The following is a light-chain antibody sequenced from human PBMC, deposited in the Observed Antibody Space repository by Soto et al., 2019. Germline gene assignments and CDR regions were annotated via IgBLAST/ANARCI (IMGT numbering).Light chain of an antibody. Sequence: ENGLTQSPCTVSLSTGERATLSCRASQSVSNNYLAWYQQKPGQAPRLLIYGASNRATGIPDRFSGSGSGTDFTLTISRLEPEDFAVYYCQQYGSSGTFGQGTKVDIK. V-gene: IGKV3-20*01. CDR1: QSVSNNY. CDR3: QQYGSSGT. CDR2: GAS. J-gene: IGKJ1*01.